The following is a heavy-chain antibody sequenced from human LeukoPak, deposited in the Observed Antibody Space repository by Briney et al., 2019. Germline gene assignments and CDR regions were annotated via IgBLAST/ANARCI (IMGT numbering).Heavy chain of an antibody. V-gene: IGHV3-7*01. CDR2: IKQDGSEK. CDR1: GFTFSSYW. Sequence: AGGSLRLSCAASGFTFSSYWMSWVRQAPGKGLEWVANIKQDGSEKYYVDSVKGRFTISRDNAKNSLYLKMNSLRAEDTAVYYCARDHYYYDSSGYFAYWGQGTLVTVSS. J-gene: IGHJ4*02. CDR3: ARDHYYYDSSGYFAY. D-gene: IGHD3-22*01.